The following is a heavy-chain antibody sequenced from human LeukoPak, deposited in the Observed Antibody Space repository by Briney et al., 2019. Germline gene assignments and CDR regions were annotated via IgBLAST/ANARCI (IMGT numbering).Heavy chain of an antibody. D-gene: IGHD3-10*01. CDR2: MNPNSGNT. CDR3: ARALPPPKYGSGSYYFDY. V-gene: IGHV1-8*03. CDR1: GYTFTSYD. J-gene: IGHJ4*02. Sequence: ASVKVSCKASGYTFTSYDINWVRQATGQGLEWMGWMNPNSGNTGYAQKFQGRVTITRNTSISTAYMALSSLTSEDTAVYYCARALPPPKYGSGSYYFDYWGQGILVTVSS.